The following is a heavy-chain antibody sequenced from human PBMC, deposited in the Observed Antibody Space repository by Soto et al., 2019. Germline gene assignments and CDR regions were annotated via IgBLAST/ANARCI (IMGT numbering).Heavy chain of an antibody. J-gene: IGHJ5*02. CDR2: IYYSGST. D-gene: IGHD6-13*01. CDR1: GGSISSYY. V-gene: IGHV4-59*01. Sequence: SETLSLTCTVSGGSISSYYWSWIRQPPGKGLEWIGYIYYSGSTNYNPSLKSRVTISVDTSKNQFSLKLSSVTAADTAVYYCARGLRSSPGLWWFDPWGQGTLVTVSS. CDR3: ARGLRSSPGLWWFDP.